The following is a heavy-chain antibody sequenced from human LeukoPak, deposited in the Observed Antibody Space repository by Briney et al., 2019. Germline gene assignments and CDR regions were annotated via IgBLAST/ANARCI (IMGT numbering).Heavy chain of an antibody. CDR2: ISAYNGNT. J-gene: IGHJ3*02. CDR3: ARDQIMITFGGVIVSDAFDI. D-gene: IGHD3-16*02. Sequence: ASVKVSCKASGYTFTSYGISWVQQAPGRGLEWMGWISAYNGNTNYAQKLQGRVTMTTDTSTSTAYMELRSLRSDDTAVYYCARDQIMITFGGVIVSDAFDIWGQGTMVTVSS. CDR1: GYTFTSYG. V-gene: IGHV1-18*01.